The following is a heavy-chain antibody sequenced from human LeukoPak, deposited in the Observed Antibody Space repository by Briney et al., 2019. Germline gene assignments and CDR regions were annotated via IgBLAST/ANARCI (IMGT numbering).Heavy chain of an antibody. Sequence: SVTVSCTASGGTFSSYAISWVRQAPGQGLEWMGGIIPIFGTANYAQKFQGRVTITADESTSTAYMELSSLRSEDTAVYYCAREAPNSYGFYYFDYWGQGTLVTVSS. D-gene: IGHD5-18*01. J-gene: IGHJ4*02. CDR3: AREAPNSYGFYYFDY. CDR1: GGTFSSYA. V-gene: IGHV1-69*01. CDR2: IIPIFGTA.